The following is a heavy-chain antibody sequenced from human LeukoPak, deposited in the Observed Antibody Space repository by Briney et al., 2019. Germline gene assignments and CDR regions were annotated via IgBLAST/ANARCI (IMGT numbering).Heavy chain of an antibody. V-gene: IGHV1-2*02. CDR2: INPHSGGT. Sequence: GASVKDSCKASGYTFTGYFIHWVRPALGKGVEWMGSINPHSGGTNYAQKFEGGVTMTRDTYTRTAYMEQSSLRTDENAVYYCVRFVPGLDAFFFWGQGTMGTVSS. CDR3: VRFVPGLDAFFF. D-gene: IGHD3-16*02. J-gene: IGHJ3*01. CDR1: GYTFTGYF.